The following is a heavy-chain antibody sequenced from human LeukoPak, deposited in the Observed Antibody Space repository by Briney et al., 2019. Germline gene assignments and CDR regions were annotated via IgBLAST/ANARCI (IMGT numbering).Heavy chain of an antibody. Sequence: KPGGSLRLSCAASGFTFSSYSMNWVRQAPGKGLEWVSSTSSSSSYIYYADSVKGRFTISRDNAKNSLYLQMNSLRAEDTAVYYCAILSVDTAMVTDWFDPWGQGTLVTVSS. CDR3: AILSVDTAMVTDWFDP. V-gene: IGHV3-21*01. J-gene: IGHJ5*02. CDR1: GFTFSSYS. CDR2: TSSSSSYI. D-gene: IGHD5-18*01.